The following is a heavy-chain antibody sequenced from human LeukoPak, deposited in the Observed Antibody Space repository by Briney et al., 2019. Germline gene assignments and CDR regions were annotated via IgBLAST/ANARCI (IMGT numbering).Heavy chain of an antibody. Sequence: HPGGSLRLSCGASGFTFSSYAMQWVRQATGKGLEWVAIISYDGSNKYYADSVKGRFTISRDNSKNTLYLQMNSRRAEDLAVYYCARVGSSGYLRSWGQGTLVTVSS. CDR1: GFTFSSYA. V-gene: IGHV3-30*17. CDR2: ISYDGSNK. D-gene: IGHD3-22*01. J-gene: IGHJ5*02. CDR3: ARVGSSGYLRS.